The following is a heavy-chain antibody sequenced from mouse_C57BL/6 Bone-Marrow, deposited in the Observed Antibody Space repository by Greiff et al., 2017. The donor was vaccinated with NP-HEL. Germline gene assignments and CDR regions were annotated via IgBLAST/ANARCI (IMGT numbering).Heavy chain of an antibody. CDR2: IDPENGDT. CDR3: TAGGSSPYAMDY. D-gene: IGHD1-1*01. V-gene: IGHV14-4*01. Sequence: VQLKESGAELVRPGASVKLSCTVSGFNIKDDYMHWVKQRPEQGLEWIGWIDPENGDTEYASKFPGKATITADTSSNPAYLQLSSLTSEDTAVYYCTAGGSSPYAMDYWGQGTSVTVSS. CDR1: GFNIKDDY. J-gene: IGHJ4*01.